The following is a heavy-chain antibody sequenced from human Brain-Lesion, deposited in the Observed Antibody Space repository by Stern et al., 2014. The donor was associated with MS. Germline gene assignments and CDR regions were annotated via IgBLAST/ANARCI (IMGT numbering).Heavy chain of an antibody. V-gene: IGHV3-30*18. D-gene: IGHD2/OR15-2a*01. CDR2: VSYDGSNK. J-gene: IGHJ5*02. CDR1: GFTFGSCA. Sequence: VQLVESGGGVVQPGRPLRLSCVAPGFTFGSCAMPWVRQAPGKGLEWVAGVSYDGSNKYYADSVKGRFTISRDNSQNTLYMQMSSLRPEDTAVYYCAKDRQYLTYFFDHWGQGSLVTVSS. CDR3: AKDRQYLTYFFDH.